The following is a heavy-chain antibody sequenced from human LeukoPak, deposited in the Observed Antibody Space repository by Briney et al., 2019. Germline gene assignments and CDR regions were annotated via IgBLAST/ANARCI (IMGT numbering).Heavy chain of an antibody. Sequence: PGGSLRLSCAASGFTFSSYSMNWVRQAPGKGLEWVSSISSGSSYIYYADSVKGRFTISRDNPKNTLYLQMNSLRAEDTAVYYCAKGGRTGPFDYWGQGTLVTVSS. J-gene: IGHJ4*02. CDR2: ISSGSSYI. V-gene: IGHV3-21*04. CDR1: GFTFSSYS. CDR3: AKGGRTGPFDY. D-gene: IGHD7-27*01.